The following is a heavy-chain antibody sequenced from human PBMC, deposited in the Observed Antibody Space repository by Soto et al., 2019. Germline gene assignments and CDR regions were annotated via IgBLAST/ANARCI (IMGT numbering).Heavy chain of an antibody. V-gene: IGHV3-9*01. Sequence: GGSLRLSCAASGFTFDDYAMHWVRQAPGKGLEWVSGITWNSGFIVYADSVKGRFTISRDNAKNSLYLQMNSLRAEDTALYYCAKGYCSSSSCYAPYYYYYMDVWGKGTTVTVSS. D-gene: IGHD2-2*01. CDR2: ITWNSGFI. J-gene: IGHJ6*03. CDR1: GFTFDDYA. CDR3: AKGYCSSSSCYAPYYYYYMDV.